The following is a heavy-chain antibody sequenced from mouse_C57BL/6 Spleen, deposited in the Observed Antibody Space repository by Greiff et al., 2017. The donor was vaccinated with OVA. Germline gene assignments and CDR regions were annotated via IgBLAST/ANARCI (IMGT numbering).Heavy chain of an antibody. J-gene: IGHJ2*01. CDR2: ISDGGSYT. CDR1: GFTFSSYA. V-gene: IGHV5-4*03. CDR3: ARGGDDYDGDY. Sequence: EVKLVESGGGLVKPGGSLKLSCAASGFTFSSYAMSWVRQTPEKRLEWVATISDGGSYTYYPDNVKGRFTISRDNAKNNLYLQMSHLKSEDTAMYYCARGGDDYDGDYWGQGTTLTVSS. D-gene: IGHD2-4*01.